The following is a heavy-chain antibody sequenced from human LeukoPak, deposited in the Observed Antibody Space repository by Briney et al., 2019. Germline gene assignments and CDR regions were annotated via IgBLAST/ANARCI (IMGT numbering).Heavy chain of an antibody. Sequence: SETLSLTWTVSGGSISSSSYYWGWIRQPPGKGLEWIGRIYYSGSTYYNPSLKSRVTISVDTSKNQFSLKLSSVTAADTAVYYCARHVPLGGYYFARTTYFDYWGQGTLVTVSS. CDR1: GGSISSSSYY. CDR2: IYYSGST. J-gene: IGHJ4*02. CDR3: ARHVPLGGYYFARTTYFDY. D-gene: IGHD3-3*01. V-gene: IGHV4-39*01.